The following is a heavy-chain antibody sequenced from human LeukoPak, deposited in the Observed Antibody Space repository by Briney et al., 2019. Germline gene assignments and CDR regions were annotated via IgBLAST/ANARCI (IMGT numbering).Heavy chain of an antibody. Sequence: GEFLKISCKGSGYRFTNYWIAWVRQMPGKGLEWMGITYPGDSDTRYSPSFQGQVTISADKSISTAYLQWSSLEASDTAMYYCARHQGSNYGLDVWGQGTTVTVSS. CDR2: TYPGDSDT. D-gene: IGHD6-13*01. V-gene: IGHV5-51*01. CDR1: GYRFTNYW. CDR3: ARHQGSNYGLDV. J-gene: IGHJ6*02.